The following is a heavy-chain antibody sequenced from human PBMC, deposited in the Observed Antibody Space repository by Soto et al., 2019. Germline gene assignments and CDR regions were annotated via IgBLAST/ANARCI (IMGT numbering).Heavy chain of an antibody. CDR1: GFAFSTYA. D-gene: IGHD6-13*01. CDR2: ISGSGGSS. CDR3: AKVTKRAAAGRYEYYKYGMDV. V-gene: IGHV3-23*01. J-gene: IGHJ6*02. Sequence: VSLRLSCAASGFAFSTYAMTWVRQAPGKGLEWVSVISGSGGSSYYADSVKGRFTISRDNSKNTLFLQMNGLRAEDTAVYYCAKVTKRAAAGRYEYYKYGMDVWGQGTTVTVSS.